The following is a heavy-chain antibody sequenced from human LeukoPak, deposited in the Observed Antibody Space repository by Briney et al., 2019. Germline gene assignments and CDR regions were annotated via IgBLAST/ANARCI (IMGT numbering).Heavy chain of an antibody. J-gene: IGHJ4*02. CDR3: AKGAITMVRVLFDY. Sequence: QPGGSLRLSCAASGFTFSDYYMSWIRQAPGKGLEWVSAISGSGGSTYYADSVKGRFTISRDNSKNTLYLQMNSLRAEDTAVYYCAKGAITMVRVLFDYWGQGTLVTVSS. D-gene: IGHD3-10*01. V-gene: IGHV3-23*01. CDR2: ISGSGGST. CDR1: GFTFSDYY.